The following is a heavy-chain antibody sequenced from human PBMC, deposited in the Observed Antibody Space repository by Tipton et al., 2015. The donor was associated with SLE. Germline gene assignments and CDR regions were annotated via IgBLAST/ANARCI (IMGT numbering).Heavy chain of an antibody. CDR1: GGSISSSSYY. D-gene: IGHD3-10*01. V-gene: IGHV4-39*01. CDR3: ARHRVVRGVIPGYFDY. J-gene: IGHJ4*02. CDR2: IYYSGST. Sequence: GLVKPSETLSLTCTVSGGSISSSSYYWGWIRQPPGKGLEWIRSIYYSGSTYYNPSLKSRVTISVDTSKNQFSLKLSSVTAADTAVYYCARHRVVRGVIPGYFDYWGQGTLVTVSS.